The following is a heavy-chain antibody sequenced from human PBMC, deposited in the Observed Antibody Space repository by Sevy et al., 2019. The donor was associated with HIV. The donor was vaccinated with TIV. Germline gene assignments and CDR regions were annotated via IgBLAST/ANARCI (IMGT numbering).Heavy chain of an antibody. CDR3: AREDSSSWSFDY. Sequence: GGSLRLSCAASGFTFRSYWMHWVRQAPGKGLVWVSRINDDGRSTRYADSVKGRFSISRDNAKNTLYLQMNSLRDEDTAVYFCAREDSSSWSFDYWGQGTLVTVSS. CDR2: INDDGRST. J-gene: IGHJ4*02. CDR1: GFTFRSYW. V-gene: IGHV3-74*01. D-gene: IGHD6-13*01.